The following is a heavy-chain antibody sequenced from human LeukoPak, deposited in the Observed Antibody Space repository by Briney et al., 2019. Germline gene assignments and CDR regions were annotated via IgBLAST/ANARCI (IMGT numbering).Heavy chain of an antibody. CDR3: ARAYYGSGKTYYFDY. V-gene: IGHV4-39*01. CDR1: GGSISSSSYY. Sequence: PSETLSLTCTVSGGSISSSSYYWGWIRQPPGKGLEWIGSIYYSGSTYYNPSLKSRVTISVDTSKNQFSLKLSSVTAADTAVYYCARAYYGSGKTYYFDYWGQGTLVTVSS. D-gene: IGHD3-10*01. CDR2: IYYSGST. J-gene: IGHJ4*02.